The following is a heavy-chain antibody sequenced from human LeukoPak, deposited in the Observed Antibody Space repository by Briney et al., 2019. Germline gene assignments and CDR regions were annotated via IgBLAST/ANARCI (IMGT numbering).Heavy chain of an antibody. CDR1: GGSISSYY. Sequence: KPSETLSLTCTVSGGSISSYYWSWIRQPPGKGLEWIGYIYYSGSTNYNPSLKSRVTISVDTSKNQFPLKLSSVTAADTAVYYCASHRTEWLVRGYYFDYWGQGTLVTVSS. CDR2: IYYSGST. J-gene: IGHJ4*02. D-gene: IGHD6-19*01. V-gene: IGHV4-59*08. CDR3: ASHRTEWLVRGYYFDY.